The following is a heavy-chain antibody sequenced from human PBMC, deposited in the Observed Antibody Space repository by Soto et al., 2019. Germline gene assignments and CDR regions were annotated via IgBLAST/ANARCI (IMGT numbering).Heavy chain of an antibody. CDR3: AKDQISHFWSGFPPYYSYTMDV. CDR2: ISYDRSTK. V-gene: IGHV3-30*18. J-gene: IGHJ6*02. D-gene: IGHD3-3*02. CDR1: GFSFSNYG. Sequence: QVQLVESGGGVIQPGKSLRLSCAASGFSFSNYGMHWVRLAPGRGLEWVAVISYDRSTKYYGDSVKGRFTISRDNSINTLYLQMNSLRAEDTALYYCAKDQISHFWSGFPPYYSYTMDVWGPGTTVTVSS.